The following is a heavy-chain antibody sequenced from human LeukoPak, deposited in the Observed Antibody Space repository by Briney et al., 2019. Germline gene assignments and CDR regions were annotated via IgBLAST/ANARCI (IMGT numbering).Heavy chain of an antibody. D-gene: IGHD6-19*01. V-gene: IGHV3-30*18. J-gene: IGHJ4*02. CDR3: AKDLYSSGFDY. CDR1: GFTFSSYG. Sequence: RRSLRLSCAASGFTFSSYGMHWVRQAPGKGLEWVAVISYDGSNKYYADSVKGRFTISRDNSKNTLYLQMNSLRAEDTAVYYCAKDLYSSGFDYWGQGTLVTVSS. CDR2: ISYDGSNK.